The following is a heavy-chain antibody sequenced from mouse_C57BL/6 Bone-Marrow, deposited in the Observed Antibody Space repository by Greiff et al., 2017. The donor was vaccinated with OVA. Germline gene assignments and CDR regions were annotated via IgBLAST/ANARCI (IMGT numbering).Heavy chain of an antibody. Sequence: QVQLQQSGPELVKPGASVKISCKASGYAFSSSWMNWVKQRPGKGLEWIGRIYPGDGDTNYNGKFKGKATLTADKSSSTAYMQLSSLTSEDSAVYFCARLVTTRDWYFDVWGTGTTVTVSS. V-gene: IGHV1-82*01. CDR3: ARLVTTRDWYFDV. D-gene: IGHD2-2*01. J-gene: IGHJ1*03. CDR2: IYPGDGDT. CDR1: GYAFSSSW.